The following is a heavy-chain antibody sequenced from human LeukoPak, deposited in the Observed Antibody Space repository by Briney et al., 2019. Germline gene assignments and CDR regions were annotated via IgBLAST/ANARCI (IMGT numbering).Heavy chain of an antibody. CDR2: IYYSGST. Sequence: SETLSLTCTVSGGSISSSSYYWGWIRQPPGKGLEWIGSIYYSGSTYYNPSLKSRVTISVDTSKNQFSLKLSSVTAADTAVYYCARLWGYCSSTSCYYNLFDHWGQGTLVTVSS. V-gene: IGHV4-39*01. CDR1: GGSISSSSYY. CDR3: ARLWGYCSSTSCYYNLFDH. J-gene: IGHJ5*02. D-gene: IGHD2-2*01.